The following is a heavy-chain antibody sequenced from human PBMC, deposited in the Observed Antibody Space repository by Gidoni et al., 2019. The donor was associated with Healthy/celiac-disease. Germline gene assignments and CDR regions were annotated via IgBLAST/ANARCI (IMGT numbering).Heavy chain of an antibody. CDR2: IWYDGSNK. Sequence: QVQLVESGGGVVQPGRSLRLSCAASGFTFSSYGMHWVRQAPGKGLEWVAVIWYDGSNKYYADSVKGRFTISRDNSKNTLYLQMNSLRAEDTAVYYCAREIPRGYFDLWGRGTLVTVSS. V-gene: IGHV3-33*01. CDR1: GFTFSSYG. J-gene: IGHJ2*01. CDR3: AREIPRGYFDL.